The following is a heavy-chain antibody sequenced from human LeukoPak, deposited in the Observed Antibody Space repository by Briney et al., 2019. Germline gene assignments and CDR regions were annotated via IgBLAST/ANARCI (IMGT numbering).Heavy chain of an antibody. J-gene: IGHJ5*02. Sequence: QPGGSLRLSCAASGFTFSSYAMSWVRQAPGKGLEWVSAISGSGGSTYYADSVKGRFTISRDNSKNTLYLQMNSLRAEDTAVYYCARRDESSNSFDPWGQGAPVTVSS. D-gene: IGHD4-23*01. CDR2: ISGSGGST. CDR3: ARRDESSNSFDP. CDR1: GFTFSSYA. V-gene: IGHV3-23*01.